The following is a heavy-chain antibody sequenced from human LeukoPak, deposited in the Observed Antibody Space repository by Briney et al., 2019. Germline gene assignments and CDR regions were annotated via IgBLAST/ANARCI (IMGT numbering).Heavy chain of an antibody. CDR2: INPNSGGT. CDR3: ASDAANVASGDYAEY. J-gene: IGHJ4*02. D-gene: IGHD3-16*01. Sequence: ASVKVSCKASGDTFTGCFIHWVRQAPGLGLEWMGWINPNSGGTNYAQKFQGRVTMTRDTSISTAYMELSRLNSDDTAVYYCASDAANVASGDYAEYWGQGTLVTVSS. CDR1: GDTFTGCF. V-gene: IGHV1-2*02.